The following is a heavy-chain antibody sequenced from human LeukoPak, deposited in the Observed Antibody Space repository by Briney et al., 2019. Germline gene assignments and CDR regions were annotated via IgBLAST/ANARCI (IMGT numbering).Heavy chain of an antibody. CDR3: ARVMSGYYAVLDV. J-gene: IGHJ3*01. V-gene: IGHV3-9*01. CDR1: GFTFDDYA. Sequence: PGRSLRLSCAASGFTFDDYAMHWVRQAPGKGLEWVSGIRTDGLETSYADSVKGRFTVSRDNAKNTLYLQMNSLRAEDTAVYYCARVMSGYYAVLDVWGQGTMVTVSS. CDR2: IRTDGLET. D-gene: IGHD3-3*01.